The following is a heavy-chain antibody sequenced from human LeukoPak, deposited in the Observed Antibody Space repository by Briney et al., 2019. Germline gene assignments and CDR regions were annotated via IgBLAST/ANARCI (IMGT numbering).Heavy chain of an antibody. V-gene: IGHV3-7*01. J-gene: IGHJ2*01. D-gene: IGHD4-17*01. CDR1: GFTFSSYW. CDR2: IKKDGSEK. Sequence: GGSLRLSCAASGFTFSSYWMSWVRQAPGKGLEWVANIKKDGSEKYYVDSVKGRFTISRDNAKTSLYLQMNSLRAEDTAVYYCARQTTLSRGWYFDLWGLGTLVTVSS. CDR3: ARQTTLSRGWYFDL.